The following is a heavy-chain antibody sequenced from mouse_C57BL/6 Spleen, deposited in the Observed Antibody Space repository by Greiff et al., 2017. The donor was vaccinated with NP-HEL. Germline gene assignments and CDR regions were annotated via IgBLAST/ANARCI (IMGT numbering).Heavy chain of an antibody. CDR1: GFNIKDYY. D-gene: IGHD1-1*01. V-gene: IGHV14-2*01. Sequence: EVQRVESGAELVKPGASVKLSCTASGFNIKDYYMHWVKQRTEQGLEWIGRIDPEDGETKYAPKFQGKATITADTSSNTAYLKLSSLTSEDTAVYYCARSGAVVAYYFDYWGQGTTLTVSS. CDR2: IDPEDGET. CDR3: ARSGAVVAYYFDY. J-gene: IGHJ2*01.